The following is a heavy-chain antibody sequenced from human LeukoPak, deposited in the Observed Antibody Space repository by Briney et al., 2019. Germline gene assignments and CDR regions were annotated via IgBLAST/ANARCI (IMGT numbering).Heavy chain of an antibody. J-gene: IGHJ6*03. Sequence: SETLSLTCSVSGNSISYFYWSWIRQAAGKGLEWIGRISGSGSTNYNPSLKSRVTISVDSSKNQFSLKLSSVTAADTAVYYCARTTEGGYTYDYFYYYYMDVWGKGTTVTISS. CDR1: GNSISYFY. CDR3: ARTTEGGYTYDYFYYYYMDV. D-gene: IGHD5-18*01. CDR2: ISGSGST. V-gene: IGHV4-4*07.